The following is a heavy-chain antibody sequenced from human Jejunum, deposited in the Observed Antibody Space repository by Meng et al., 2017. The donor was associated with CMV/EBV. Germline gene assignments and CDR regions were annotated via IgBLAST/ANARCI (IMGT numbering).Heavy chain of an antibody. CDR1: SIRDYY. J-gene: IGHJ5*02. V-gene: IGHV4-59*12. Sequence: SIRDYYWSWIRQPPGKGLEWIGYICSSGTTDYNPSLKSRVTMSVDMSKNQFSLTLTSVTAADTAVYYCARGDHCGTTACYPHWFDPWGQGTLVTVSS. D-gene: IGHD2-2*01. CDR3: ARGDHCGTTACYPHWFDP. CDR2: ICSSGTT.